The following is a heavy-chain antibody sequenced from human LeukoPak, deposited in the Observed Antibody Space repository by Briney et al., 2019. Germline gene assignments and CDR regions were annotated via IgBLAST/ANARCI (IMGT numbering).Heavy chain of an antibody. V-gene: IGHV3-72*01. Sequence: PGGSLRLSCAASGFTVSSNYMDWVRQAPGKGLEWVGRVRHKAKRYTTEYAASVKGRFTISRDDSRNSLYLQMDSLQTEDSAVYYCALLRGGSYYYYMEIWGKGTTVTVSS. CDR1: GFTVSSNY. J-gene: IGHJ6*03. CDR2: VRHKAKRYTT. CDR3: ALLRGGSYYYYMEI. D-gene: IGHD3-10*01.